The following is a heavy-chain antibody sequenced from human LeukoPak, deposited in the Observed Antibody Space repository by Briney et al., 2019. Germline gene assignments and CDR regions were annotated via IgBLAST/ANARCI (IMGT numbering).Heavy chain of an antibody. V-gene: IGHV1-69*04. D-gene: IGHD3-3*01. CDR1: GGTFSSYA. CDR3: ARSFTIFAGMDV. Sequence: TVKVSCKASGGTFSSYAISWVRQAPGQGLEWMGRIIPILGIANYAQKFQGRVTITADKSTSTAYMELSSLRSEDTAVYYCARSFTIFAGMDVWGQGTTVTVSS. CDR2: IIPILGIA. J-gene: IGHJ6*02.